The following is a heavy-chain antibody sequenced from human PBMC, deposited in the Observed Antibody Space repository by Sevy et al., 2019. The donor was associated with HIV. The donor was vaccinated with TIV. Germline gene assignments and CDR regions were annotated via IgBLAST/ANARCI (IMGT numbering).Heavy chain of an antibody. J-gene: IGHJ4*02. CDR3: AKWDADRRWFFDY. V-gene: IGHV3-21*06. CDR2: ISSSSSYV. Sequence: EGSLRLSCVASGFTFSSYNMNWVRQAPGKGLEWVSSISSSSSYVYHADSVKGRFTISRDNAKNSLYLQMNSLRAEDTAVYYCAKWDADRRWFFDYWGQGTLVTVSS. D-gene: IGHD1-26*01. CDR1: GFTFSSYN.